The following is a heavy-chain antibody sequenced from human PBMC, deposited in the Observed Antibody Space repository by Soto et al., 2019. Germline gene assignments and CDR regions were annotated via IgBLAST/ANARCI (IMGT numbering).Heavy chain of an antibody. Sequence: PGGSLRLSCSAFGFNFAAYTMSWVRLTPGKGLEWVGFIRRIAYGGTTDYAASVKGRFTISRDDSRKIVYLQMSRLKIEDTAVYYCSRSLAIDFDSWGQGTLVTVSS. J-gene: IGHJ4*02. CDR2: IRRIAYGGTT. CDR3: SRSLAIDFDS. V-gene: IGHV3-49*04. CDR1: GFNFAAYT.